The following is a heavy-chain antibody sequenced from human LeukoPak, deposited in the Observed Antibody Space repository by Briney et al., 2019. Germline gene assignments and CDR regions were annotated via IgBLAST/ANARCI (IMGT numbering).Heavy chain of an antibody. Sequence: SETLSLTCAVYGGSFSGYYWSWIRQPPGKGLEWIGEINHSGSTNYNPSLKSRVTISVDTSKNQFSLKLSSVTAADTAMYYCARWASRGNYGDYYYFDYWGQGTLVTVSS. CDR2: INHSGST. CDR3: ARWASRGNYGDYYYFDY. V-gene: IGHV4-34*01. D-gene: IGHD4-17*01. J-gene: IGHJ4*02. CDR1: GGSFSGYY.